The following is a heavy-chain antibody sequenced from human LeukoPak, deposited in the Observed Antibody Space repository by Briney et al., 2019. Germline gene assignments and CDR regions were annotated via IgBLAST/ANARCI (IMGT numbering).Heavy chain of an antibody. V-gene: IGHV3-23*01. CDR2: ISGGGGRT. CDR3: AKARDSYDSSGSSDC. Sequence: GGSLRLSCAASGFTFSSYVMSWVRQAPGKGLGCVSVISGGGGRTYYADSVKGRFTVSRDNSKNTMYLQMNSLRVEDTAVYYCAKARDSYDSSGSSDCWGQGTLVTVSS. CDR1: GFTFSSYV. J-gene: IGHJ4*02. D-gene: IGHD3-22*01.